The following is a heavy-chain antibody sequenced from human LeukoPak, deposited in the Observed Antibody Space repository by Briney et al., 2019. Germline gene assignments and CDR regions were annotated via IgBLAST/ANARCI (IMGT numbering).Heavy chain of an antibody. CDR1: GGTFSSYA. J-gene: IGHJ4*02. D-gene: IGHD3-10*01. Sequence: SVKVSCKASGGTFSSYAISWVRQAPGQGLEWMGGIIPIFGTANYAQKFQGRVTITADESTSTAYMELSSLRSEDTAVYYCARGSTMVRGVIITGGLGYWGQGTLVTVSS. CDR2: IIPIFGTA. CDR3: ARGSTMVRGVIITGGLGY. V-gene: IGHV1-69*13.